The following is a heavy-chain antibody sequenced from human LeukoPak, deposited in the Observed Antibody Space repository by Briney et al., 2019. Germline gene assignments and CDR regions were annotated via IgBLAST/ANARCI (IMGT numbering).Heavy chain of an antibody. CDR2: ISYDGSNK. CDR3: AREIAPYSSSWYGEEWFDP. D-gene: IGHD6-13*01. CDR1: GFTFSSYA. J-gene: IGHJ5*02. V-gene: IGHV3-30*04. Sequence: GRSLRLSCAASGFTFSSYAMHWVCQAPGKGLEWVAVISYDGSNKYYADSVKGRFTISRDNSKNTLYLQMNSLRAEDTAVYYCAREIAPYSSSWYGEEWFDPWGQGTLVTVSS.